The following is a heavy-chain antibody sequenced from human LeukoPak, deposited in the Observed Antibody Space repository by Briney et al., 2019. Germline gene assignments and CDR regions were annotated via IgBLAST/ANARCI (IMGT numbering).Heavy chain of an antibody. J-gene: IGHJ4*02. Sequence: GGSLRLSCAASGFTFNSQGMSWVRQAPGKGLEWVLTISGSGTSTYYADSVKGRFTISRDNSKNTLYLQMNSLRAEDTAVYYCAKGLTHIDYWGQGTLVTVSS. D-gene: IGHD4/OR15-4a*01. CDR2: ISGSGTST. CDR3: AKGLTHIDY. V-gene: IGHV3-23*01. CDR1: GFTFNSQG.